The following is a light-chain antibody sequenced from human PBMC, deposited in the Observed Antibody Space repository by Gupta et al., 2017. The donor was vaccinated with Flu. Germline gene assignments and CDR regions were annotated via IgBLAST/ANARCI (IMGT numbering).Light chain of an antibody. Sequence: QSPVTLSVSPGEGATLSCRASQEIAGNLAWYQQKPGQAPRLLLSGASTRATGTPARFSGSRSGTEFTLTISSLQSEDFAVYYCQQDNNWPLTFGRGTKVDIK. CDR3: QQDNNWPLT. CDR1: QEIAGN. J-gene: IGKJ4*01. CDR2: GAS. V-gene: IGKV3-15*01.